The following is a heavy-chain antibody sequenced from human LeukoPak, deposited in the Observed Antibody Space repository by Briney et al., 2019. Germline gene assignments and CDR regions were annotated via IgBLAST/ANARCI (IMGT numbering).Heavy chain of an antibody. V-gene: IGHV5-51*01. CDR2: IHPPDSDT. D-gene: IGHD2-15*01. CDR1: GSSFTSYW. Sequence: GASLQISCKGSGSSFTSYWIGWVRQLPGKGLEWMGIIHPPDSDTRYSPSFQGQVTISADKSINTAYLQWNSLKASDTAMYYCARWGGYCTGGSCYPLYYFDSWGQGTLVTVSS. CDR3: ARWGGYCTGGSCYPLYYFDS. J-gene: IGHJ4*02.